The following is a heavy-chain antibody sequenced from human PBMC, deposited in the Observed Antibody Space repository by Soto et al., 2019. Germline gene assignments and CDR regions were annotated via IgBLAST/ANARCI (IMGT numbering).Heavy chain of an antibody. Sequence: EVQLVESGGGLVQPGGSLRLSCAASGFTFSSSSTNWVRQAPGKGPEWVSYISSSSSTINYADSVRGRFTISRDNAKNSLYLQMNSLRDEDTAVYYCARVHSSGWFKVDYWGQGTLVTVSS. CDR3: ARVHSSGWFKVDY. J-gene: IGHJ4*02. V-gene: IGHV3-48*02. D-gene: IGHD6-19*01. CDR1: GFTFSSSS. CDR2: ISSSSSTI.